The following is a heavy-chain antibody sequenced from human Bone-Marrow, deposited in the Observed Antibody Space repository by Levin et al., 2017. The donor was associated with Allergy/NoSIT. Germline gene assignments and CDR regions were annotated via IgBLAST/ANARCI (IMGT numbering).Heavy chain of an antibody. Sequence: PGGSLRLSCAASGFTFSSYWMSWVRQAPGKGLEWVANIKQDGSEKYYVDSVKGRFTISRDNAKNSLYLQMNSLRAEDTAVYYCARVITGLQLAWGYWGQGTLVTVSS. V-gene: IGHV3-7*03. J-gene: IGHJ4*02. CDR1: GFTFSSYW. CDR3: ARVITGLQLAWGY. D-gene: IGHD5-24*01. CDR2: IKQDGSEK.